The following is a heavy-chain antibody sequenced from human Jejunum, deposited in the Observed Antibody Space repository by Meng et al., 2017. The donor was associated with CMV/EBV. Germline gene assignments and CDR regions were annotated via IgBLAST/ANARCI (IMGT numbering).Heavy chain of an antibody. CDR3: TTAYPHFDWLGSQPDC. Sequence: FSSAWMSWVRQGPGKGLEWVGRIKRKTEGGTTDYAAPVKGRFTISRDDSKNTLYLQMNSLKTEDTAVYYCTTAYPHFDWLGSQPDCWGQGALVTVSS. D-gene: IGHD3-9*01. J-gene: IGHJ4*02. V-gene: IGHV3-15*01. CDR2: IKRKTEGGTT. CDR1: FSSAW.